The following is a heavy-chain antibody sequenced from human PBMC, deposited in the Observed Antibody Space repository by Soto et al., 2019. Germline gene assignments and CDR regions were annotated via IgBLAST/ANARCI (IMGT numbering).Heavy chain of an antibody. J-gene: IGHJ6*02. Sequence: PETLSLTCTVSGCSISSSSYYWGWIRQPPGKGLEWIGSIYYSGSTYYNPSLKSRVTISVDTSKNQFSLKLSSVTAADTAVDYCARRDFGYGRAVWGQVTTVIV. CDR2: IYYSGST. V-gene: IGHV4-39*01. D-gene: IGHD3-3*01. CDR3: ARRDFGYGRAV. CDR1: GCSISSSSYY.